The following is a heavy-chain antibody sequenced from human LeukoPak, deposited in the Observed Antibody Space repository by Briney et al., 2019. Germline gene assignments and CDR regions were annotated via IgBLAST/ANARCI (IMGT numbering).Heavy chain of an antibody. D-gene: IGHD6-19*01. CDR2: IYYTGSGST. CDR3: ARHAVYAGSGWAFDY. CDR1: GGSISPYY. Sequence: SETLSLTCTVSGGSISPYYWSWIRQPPGKGLEWIGYIYYTGSGSTSHNPSLKSRVTISVDTSKNQLSLNLNSVTAADTAVYYCARHAVYAGSGWAFDYWGQGTLVTVFS. J-gene: IGHJ4*02. V-gene: IGHV4-59*08.